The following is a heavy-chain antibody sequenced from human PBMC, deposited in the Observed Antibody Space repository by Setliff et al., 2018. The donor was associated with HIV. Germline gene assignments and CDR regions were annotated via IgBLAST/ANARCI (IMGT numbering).Heavy chain of an antibody. CDR1: GGSISTSSSY. D-gene: IGHD2-15*01. CDR3: ARSSLHCGGGSCYLTWFDP. CDR2: IYYSGNT. J-gene: IGHJ5*02. Sequence: SETLSLTCTVSGGSISTSSSYWGWIRQPPGKGLEWIGSIYYSGNTNYSPSLKSRVTISVDTSKNQFSLKLNSVTAADTAVYYCARSSLHCGGGSCYLTWFDPWGQGTLVTVSS. V-gene: IGHV4-39*07.